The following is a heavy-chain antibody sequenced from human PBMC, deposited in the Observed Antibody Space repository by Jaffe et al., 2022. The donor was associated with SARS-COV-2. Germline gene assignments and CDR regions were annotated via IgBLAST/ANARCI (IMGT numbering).Heavy chain of an antibody. CDR1: GFTFSSYD. J-gene: IGHJ6*02. Sequence: EVQLVESGGGLVQPGGSLRLSCAASGFTFSSYDMHWVRQATGKGLEWVSAIGTAGDTYYPGSVKGRFTISRENAKNSLYLQMNSLRAGDTAVYYCARAMPGYYYGMDVWGQGTTVTVSS. CDR2: IGTAGDT. V-gene: IGHV3-13*01. CDR3: ARAMPGYYYGMDV. D-gene: IGHD2-2*01.